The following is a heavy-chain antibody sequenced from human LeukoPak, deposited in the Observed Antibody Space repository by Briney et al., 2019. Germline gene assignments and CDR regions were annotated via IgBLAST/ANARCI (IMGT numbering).Heavy chain of an antibody. V-gene: IGHV3-23*01. D-gene: IGHD3-22*01. CDR2: ISGRADRT. CDR3: AKESPYVSSGPRNYYFDY. CDR1: GFTFTGYA. J-gene: IGHJ4*02. Sequence: GGSLRLSCAASGFTFTGYAMSWVRQAPGRGLQWVSAISGRADRTYYADSVKGRFTISRDDSKIYLLMNNLRAEDTAVYYCAKESPYVSSGPRNYYFDYWGQGTPVTASS.